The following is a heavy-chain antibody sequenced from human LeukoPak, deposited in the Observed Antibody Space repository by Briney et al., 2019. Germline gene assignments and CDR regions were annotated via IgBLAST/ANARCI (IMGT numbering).Heavy chain of an antibody. CDR2: IRYDGSNK. CDR1: GFTFSSYG. D-gene: IGHD2-15*01. J-gene: IGHJ6*02. Sequence: GGSLRLSCAASGFTFSSYGMHWVRQAPGKGLEWVAFIRYDGSNKYYADSVKGRFTISGDNSKNTLYLQMNSLRAEDTAVYYCAKGRGDIVVVVAANHYYYGMDVWGQGTTVTVSS. V-gene: IGHV3-30*02. CDR3: AKGRGDIVVVVAANHYYYGMDV.